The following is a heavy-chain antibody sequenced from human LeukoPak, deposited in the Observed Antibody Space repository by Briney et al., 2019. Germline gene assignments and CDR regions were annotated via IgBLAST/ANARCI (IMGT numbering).Heavy chain of an antibody. D-gene: IGHD5-12*01. V-gene: IGHV1-69*13. J-gene: IGHJ4*02. CDR1: GGTFSSYA. CDR3: ARAINSGYDEYDY. Sequence: SVKVSCKASGGTFSSYAISWVRQAPGQGLEWMGGIIPIFGTANYAQKFQGRVTITADESTSTAYMELSGLRSEDTAVYYCARAINSGYDEYDYWGQGTLVTVSS. CDR2: IIPIFGTA.